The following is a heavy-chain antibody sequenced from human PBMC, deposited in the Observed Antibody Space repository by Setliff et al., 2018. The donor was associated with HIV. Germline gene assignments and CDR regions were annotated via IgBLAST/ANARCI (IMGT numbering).Heavy chain of an antibody. D-gene: IGHD1-26*01. CDR3: ARTRPGSYYDF. V-gene: IGHV3-7*03. J-gene: IGHJ4*02. CDR2: IKQDGSET. Sequence: GGSLRLSCAAAGFTFSSNWMGWVRQAPGKGLQWVANIKQDGSETYYVDSVKGRFTISRDNAKNSLYPRMNSLRAEDTAVYYCARTRPGSYYDFWGQGTLVTVSS. CDR1: GFTFSSNW.